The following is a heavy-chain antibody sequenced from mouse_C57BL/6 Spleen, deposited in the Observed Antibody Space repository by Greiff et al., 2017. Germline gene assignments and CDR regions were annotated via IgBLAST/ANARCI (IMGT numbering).Heavy chain of an antibody. J-gene: IGHJ2*01. D-gene: IGHD3-3*01. CDR1: GYAFSSSW. CDR2: IYPGDGDT. V-gene: IGHV1-82*01. Sequence: QVQLQQSGPELVKPGASVTISCKASGYAFSSSWMNWVKQRPGKGLEWIGRIYPGDGDTNYNGKFKGKATLTADKSSSTAYMQLRSLTSEDSAVYFCARGGTYFDYWGQGTTLTVSS. CDR3: ARGGTYFDY.